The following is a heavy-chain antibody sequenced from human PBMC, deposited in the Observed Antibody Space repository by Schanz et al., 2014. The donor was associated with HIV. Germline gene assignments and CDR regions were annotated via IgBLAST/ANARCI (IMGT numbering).Heavy chain of an antibody. CDR1: GFTFNNYA. CDR3: AKESRNYYEWGDWFDP. CDR2: ISGSGGST. D-gene: IGHD3-22*01. J-gene: IGHJ5*02. Sequence: EVQLLEFGGGSVRPGESLRLSCLASGFTFNNYAMSWVRQAPGKGLEWVSGISGSGGSTYYADSVKGRFTISRDNSKNTLYMQTNSLRVEDTAVYYCAKESRNYYEWGDWFDPWGQGTLVTVSS. V-gene: IGHV3-23*01.